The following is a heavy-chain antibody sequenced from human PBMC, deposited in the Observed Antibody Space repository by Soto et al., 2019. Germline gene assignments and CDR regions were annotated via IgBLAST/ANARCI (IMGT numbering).Heavy chain of an antibody. D-gene: IGHD5-12*01. J-gene: IGHJ4*02. CDR3: AKGGHSGYDLGPEYLAI. CDR2: ISYNTITPDPT. Sequence: PSETLSLTCTVSGASITRDYWTWIRHPPGKRLEWIGYISYNTITPDPTTYNPSLNSRVTISGDASKGQFSLNLTSVPAADTAVYSCAKGGHSGYDLGPEYLAIWGQGKQVTVSS. CDR1: GASITRDY. V-gene: IGHV4-59*01.